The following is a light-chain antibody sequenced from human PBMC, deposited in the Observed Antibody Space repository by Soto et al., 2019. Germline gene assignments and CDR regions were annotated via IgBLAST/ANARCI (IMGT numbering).Light chain of an antibody. CDR2: LGS. Sequence: EIVLTQSPLSLPVTPGEPASISCRSSQNLLHSNGYNYLNWYLQKPGQSPQLLIYLGSNRASGVPDRFSGSGSGTDFTRTLNRVEAKDVGLYFCAQGRAPPFTFGGGKKVEIK. V-gene: IGKV2-28*01. CDR1: QNLLHSNGYNY. CDR3: AQGRAPPFT. J-gene: IGKJ4*01.